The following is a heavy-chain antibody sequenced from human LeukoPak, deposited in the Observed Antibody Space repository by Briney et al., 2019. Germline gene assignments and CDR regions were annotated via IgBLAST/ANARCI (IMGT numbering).Heavy chain of an antibody. D-gene: IGHD6-13*01. CDR1: GFTFSDYW. J-gene: IGHJ4*02. CDR2: IKYDGDEE. Sequence: GGSLRLSCAASGFTFSDYWMSWMRQAPGKGLEWVANIKYDGDEEYYVDSVKGRFTISRDNAKNSLYLQLNSLRVEDTAVYYCTSGGAAPGSFDNWGQGTLVTVSP. CDR3: TSGGAAPGSFDN. V-gene: IGHV3-7*01.